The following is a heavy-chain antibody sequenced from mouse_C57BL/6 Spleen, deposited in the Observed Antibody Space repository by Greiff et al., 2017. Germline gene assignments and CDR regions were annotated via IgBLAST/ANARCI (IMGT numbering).Heavy chain of an antibody. D-gene: IGHD2-3*01. CDR1: GYTFTDYN. V-gene: IGHV1-18*01. Sequence: EVQLQQSGPELVKPGASVKIPCKASGYTFTDYNMDWVKQSHGKSLEWIGVLNPNTGGTIYNQKFKGKATLTVDKSSSTAYMELRSLTSEDTAVYYCARHDGYYVYAMDYWGQGTSVTGSS. CDR2: LNPNTGGT. CDR3: ARHDGYYVYAMDY. J-gene: IGHJ4*01.